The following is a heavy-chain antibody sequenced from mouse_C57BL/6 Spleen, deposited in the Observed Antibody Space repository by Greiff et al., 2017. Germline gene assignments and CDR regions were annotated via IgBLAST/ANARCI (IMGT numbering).Heavy chain of an antibody. V-gene: IGHV1-63*01. CDR2: IYPGGGYT. Sequence: VQVVESGAELVRPGTSVKMSCKASGYTFTNYWIGWAKQRPGHGLEWIGDIYPGGGYTNYNEKFKGKATLTADKSSSTAYMQFSSLTSEDSAIYYCARGRGYDGPWYFDVWGTGTTVTVSS. CDR3: ARGRGYDGPWYFDV. CDR1: GYTFTNYW. D-gene: IGHD2-2*01. J-gene: IGHJ1*03.